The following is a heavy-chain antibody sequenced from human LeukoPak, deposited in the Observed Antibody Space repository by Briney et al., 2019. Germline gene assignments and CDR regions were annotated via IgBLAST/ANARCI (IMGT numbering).Heavy chain of an antibody. D-gene: IGHD2-2*01. V-gene: IGHV5-51*01. J-gene: IGHJ4*02. Sequence: GESLKISCKGSGYSFTSYWIGWVRQMPGKGLEWMGIIYPGDSDTRYSPSFQGQVTISADKSICTAYLQWSSLKASDTAVYYCATHIVVVPAADLGYGYFDYWGQGTLVTVSS. CDR2: IYPGDSDT. CDR3: ATHIVVVPAADLGYGYFDY. CDR1: GYSFTSYW.